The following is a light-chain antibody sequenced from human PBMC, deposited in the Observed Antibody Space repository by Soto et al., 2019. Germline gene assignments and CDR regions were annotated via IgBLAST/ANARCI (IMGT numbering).Light chain of an antibody. J-gene: IGKJ1*01. CDR2: AAS. V-gene: IGKV1-39*01. CDR1: QSISSY. Sequence: DIQMTQSPSSLSASVGDRVTITCRASQSISSYLNWYQQKPGKVPKLIIYAASGLQSGVPSRFSGSESGTEFTLTIRALQPEDFSTYYCQQSYSTPWTFGQGTMVEV. CDR3: QQSYSTPWT.